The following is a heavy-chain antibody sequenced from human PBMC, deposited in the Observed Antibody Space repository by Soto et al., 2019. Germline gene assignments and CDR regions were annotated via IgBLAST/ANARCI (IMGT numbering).Heavy chain of an antibody. CDR1: GFTFSSYA. Sequence: QVQLVESGGGVVQPGRSLRLSCAASGFTFSSYAMHWVRQAPGKGLEWVAVISYDGSNKYYADSVKGRFTISRENSKNPLYLQMNGLRAEETAVYYCARGRIGRYRSSIWFDTWGQGTLVTVSS. V-gene: IGHV3-30-3*01. D-gene: IGHD6-6*01. CDR3: ARGRIGRYRSSIWFDT. CDR2: ISYDGSNK. J-gene: IGHJ5*02.